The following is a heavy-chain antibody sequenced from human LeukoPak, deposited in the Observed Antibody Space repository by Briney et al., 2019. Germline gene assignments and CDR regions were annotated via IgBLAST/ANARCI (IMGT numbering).Heavy chain of an antibody. V-gene: IGHV3-74*01. J-gene: IGHJ4*02. CDR2: INPDGTDT. Sequence: GGSLRLSCAASGFTFSNFWMHWVRQAPGMGLAWVSQINPDGTDTLYADSVKGRFTISRDNAKNTLYLQMNSLRAEDTAVYYCAKGSHFAFDNWGQGILVTVSS. CDR3: AKGSHFAFDN. CDR1: GFTFSNFW. D-gene: IGHD2-21*01.